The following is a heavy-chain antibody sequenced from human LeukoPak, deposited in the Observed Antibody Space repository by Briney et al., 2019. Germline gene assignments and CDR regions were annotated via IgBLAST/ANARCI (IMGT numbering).Heavy chain of an antibody. V-gene: IGHV1-69*04. D-gene: IGHD2-15*01. CDR1: GGTFSSYA. CDR2: IIPIFGIA. J-gene: IGHJ4*02. CDR3: AREVEAAVIFDY. Sequence: SVKVSCKASGGTFSSYAISWVRQAPGQGLEWMGRIIPIFGIANYAQKFQGRVTITADKSTSTAYMELSSLRSEDTAVYYCAREVEAAVIFDYWGQGTLVTVSS.